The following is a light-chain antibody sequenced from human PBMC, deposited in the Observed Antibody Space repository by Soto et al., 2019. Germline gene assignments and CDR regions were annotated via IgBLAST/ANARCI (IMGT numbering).Light chain of an antibody. V-gene: IGKV3-20*01. CDR3: QQYGSSPQT. CDR2: GVS. CDR1: QSVGNN. J-gene: IGKJ1*01. Sequence: EIVMTQSPATLSVSSGERVTLSCRASQSVGNNLAWYQQKPGQAPRRLIYGVSSRATDVPDRFSGSGSGTDFTLTIGRLEAEDFAVYYCQQYGSSPQTFGQGTKVDIK.